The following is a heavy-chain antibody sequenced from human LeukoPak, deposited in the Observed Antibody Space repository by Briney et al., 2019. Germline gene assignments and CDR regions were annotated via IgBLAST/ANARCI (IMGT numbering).Heavy chain of an antibody. CDR2: IKQDGSEK. V-gene: IGHV3-7*01. D-gene: IGHD2-2*01. Sequence: PGGSLRLSCAASGFTFSSYWMSWVRQAPGEGLEWVANIKQDGSEKYYVDSVKGRFTISRDNAKNSLYLQMNSLRAEDTAVYYCARDSYCSSTSCLDYWGQGTLVTVSS. J-gene: IGHJ4*02. CDR1: GFTFSSYW. CDR3: ARDSYCSSTSCLDY.